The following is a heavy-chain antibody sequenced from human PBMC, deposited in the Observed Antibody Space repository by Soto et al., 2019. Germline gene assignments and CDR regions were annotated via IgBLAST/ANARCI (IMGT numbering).Heavy chain of an antibody. CDR1: GYSFTSYW. D-gene: IGHD6-13*01. Sequence: GESLKISCNGSGYSFTSYWISWVRQMPGKGLEWMGRIDPSDSYTNYSPSFQGHVTISADKSISTAYLQWSSLKASDTAMYYCARRPSGSSWFEPRFDPWGQGTLVTVSS. CDR2: IDPSDSYT. V-gene: IGHV5-10-1*01. J-gene: IGHJ5*02. CDR3: ARRPSGSSWFEPRFDP.